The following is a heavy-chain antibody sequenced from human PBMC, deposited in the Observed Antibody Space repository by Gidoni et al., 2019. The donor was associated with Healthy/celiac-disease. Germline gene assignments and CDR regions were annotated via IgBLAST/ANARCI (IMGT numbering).Heavy chain of an antibody. J-gene: IGHJ4*02. CDR3: ATGLASIAARPGY. D-gene: IGHD6-6*01. V-gene: IGHV3-9*01. CDR2: ISWNSGSI. CDR1: GFTFDDYA. Sequence: EVQLVESGGGLVQPGRSLRLYCAASGFTFDDYAMHWVRQAPGKGLEWVSGISWNSGSIGYADSVKGRFTISRDNAKNSLYLQMNSLRAEDTALYYCATGLASIAARPGYWGQGTLVTVSS.